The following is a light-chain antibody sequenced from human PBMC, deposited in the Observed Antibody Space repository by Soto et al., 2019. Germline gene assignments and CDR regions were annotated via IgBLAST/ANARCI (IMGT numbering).Light chain of an antibody. V-gene: IGLV1-36*01. CDR2: YDD. Sequence: QSVLTQPPSVSEAPRQRVTISCSGGSSNIGNNAVNWYQQVPRKAPKLLIYYDDLVASGVSDRFSGSKFDTSASLAISGLQSEDEAVYYCAAWDDSLNGWVFGGGTKVTVL. CDR3: AAWDDSLNGWV. J-gene: IGLJ3*02. CDR1: SSNIGNNA.